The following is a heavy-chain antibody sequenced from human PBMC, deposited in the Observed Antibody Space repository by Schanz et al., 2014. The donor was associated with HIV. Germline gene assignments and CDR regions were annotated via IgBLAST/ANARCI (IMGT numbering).Heavy chain of an antibody. CDR2: ISYDGSNK. V-gene: IGHV3-30*19. CDR1: GFTFSTYG. Sequence: QVQLVESGGGVVQPGRSLRLSCAASGFTFSTYGMHWVRQAPGKGLEWVAVISYDGSNKNYADSVKGRFTISRDNSKKTLYLQMNSLRAEDTAVYYCASTIYPYSSSSDYYYGMDVWGQGTTVSVSS. D-gene: IGHD6-6*01. CDR3: ASTIYPYSSSSDYYYGMDV. J-gene: IGHJ6*02.